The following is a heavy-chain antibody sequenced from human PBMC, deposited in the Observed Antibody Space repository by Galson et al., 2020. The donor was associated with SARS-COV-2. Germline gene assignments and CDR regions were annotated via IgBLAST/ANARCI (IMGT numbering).Heavy chain of an antibody. CDR2: LYYSGST. V-gene: IGHV4-31*03. D-gene: IGHD3-3*01. Sequence: SETLSLTCSVSGDSISNGGFYWSWFRQHPGKGLECIGFLYYSGSTYYNPSLKSRVTISVDTSKNQFSLKLTSVTGADTAVYYCASLGSGYFSNFDFWGQGTLVTVSS. J-gene: IGHJ4*02. CDR1: GDSISNGGFY. CDR3: ASLGSGYFSNFDF.